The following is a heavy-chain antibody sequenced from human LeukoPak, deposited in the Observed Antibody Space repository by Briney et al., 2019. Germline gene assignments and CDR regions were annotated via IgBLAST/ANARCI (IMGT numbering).Heavy chain of an antibody. CDR3: AKAASSSWPSYYYGMDV. CDR1: GFIFSSYS. Sequence: PGGSLRLSCAASGFIFSSYSMSWVRQAPGMGLGWASVITGSGGNTYYADSVKGRFTISKDNSKNTVYLQMSSLRVDDTAVYYCAKAASSSWPSYYYGMDVWGQGTTVTVSS. V-gene: IGHV3-23*01. CDR2: ITGSGGNT. J-gene: IGHJ6*02. D-gene: IGHD6-13*01.